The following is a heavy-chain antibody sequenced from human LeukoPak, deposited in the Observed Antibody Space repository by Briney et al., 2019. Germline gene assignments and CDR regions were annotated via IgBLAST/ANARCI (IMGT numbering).Heavy chain of an antibody. Sequence: PAGSLRLSCAGSGFTFNNAWMTWVRQAPGKGLEWVGRIKRKTDGGTTDYAAPVKDRFTISRDDSKSTLYLQMNSLQTEDTGVYYCTTELVWFGVLAHWGQGTLATVSS. J-gene: IGHJ4*02. D-gene: IGHD3-10*01. V-gene: IGHV3-15*01. CDR3: TTELVWFGVLAH. CDR1: GFTFNNAW. CDR2: IKRKTDGGTT.